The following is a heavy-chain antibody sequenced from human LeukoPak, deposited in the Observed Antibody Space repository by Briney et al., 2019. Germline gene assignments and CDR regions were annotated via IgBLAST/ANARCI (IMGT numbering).Heavy chain of an antibody. CDR1: GYTFTSYY. D-gene: IGHD3-3*01. Sequence: ASVKVSCKASGYTFTSYYMHWVRQAPGQGFEWMGIINPSGGSTSYAQKFQGRVTMTRDTSTTTLYMELSSLRSEDTAVYYCARESDSIFGSVWGQGTLVTVSS. V-gene: IGHV1-46*01. J-gene: IGHJ4*02. CDR2: INPSGGST. CDR3: ARESDSIFGSV.